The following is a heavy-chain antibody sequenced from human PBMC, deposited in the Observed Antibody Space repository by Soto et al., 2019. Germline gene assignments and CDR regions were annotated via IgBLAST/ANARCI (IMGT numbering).Heavy chain of an antibody. CDR3: ARVYFPNIAAEEYFDY. J-gene: IGHJ4*02. CDR1: GGSISSYH. V-gene: IGHV4-59*01. CDR2: ISYSGNT. Sequence: QVQLQESGPGLVKPSETLSLTCTVSGGSISSYHWSWIRQPPGKGLEWIGYISYSGNTNYNPSLKSPVTISVDTSKNQFSLKLSSVTAADTAVYYCARVYFPNIAAEEYFDYWGQGTLVTVSS. D-gene: IGHD6-13*01.